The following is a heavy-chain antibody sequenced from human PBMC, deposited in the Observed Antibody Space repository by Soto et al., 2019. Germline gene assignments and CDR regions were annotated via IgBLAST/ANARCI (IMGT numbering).Heavy chain of an antibody. CDR2: IDPSDSYT. V-gene: IGHV5-10-1*01. CDR3: ARQVRSPYPDYYVMDF. D-gene: IGHD2-2*02. CDR1: GYSFTTYC. J-gene: IGHJ6*02. Sequence: GESLKISCTGSGYSFTTYCISWVRQMPVKGLEWMRRIDPSDSYTNYSPSFQGDVTISADKSISTAYLQWSSLKASDTAMYYCARQVRSPYPDYYVMDFWGRGTTVTVSS.